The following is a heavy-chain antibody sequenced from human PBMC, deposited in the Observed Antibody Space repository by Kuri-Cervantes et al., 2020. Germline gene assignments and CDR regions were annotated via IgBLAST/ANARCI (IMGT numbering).Heavy chain of an antibody. CDR2: IIPIFGTA. J-gene: IGHJ5*02. CDR3: ARGAMVRGVIRFDP. D-gene: IGHD3-10*01. V-gene: IGHV1-69*13. Sequence: SVKVSCKASGGTFSSYAISWVRQAPGQGLEWMGGIIPIFGTANYAQKFQGRVTITADESTSTAYMELSRLRSDDTAVYYCARGAMVRGVIRFDPWGQGTLVTVSS. CDR1: GGTFSSYA.